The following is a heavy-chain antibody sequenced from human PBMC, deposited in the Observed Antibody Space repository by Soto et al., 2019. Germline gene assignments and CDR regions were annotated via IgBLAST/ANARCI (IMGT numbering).Heavy chain of an antibody. CDR2: IDSTSATT. V-gene: IGHV3-11*01. CDR1: GFSFSDYY. Sequence: GGSLRLSCAASGFSFSDYYMTWIRQTPEKGLEWISFIDSTSATTHYADSVKGRFTISRDNVKNSLYLQMNNLRPEGTAIYYCASPNIRDYWGRGTLVTVSS. J-gene: IGHJ4*02. CDR3: ASPNIRDY.